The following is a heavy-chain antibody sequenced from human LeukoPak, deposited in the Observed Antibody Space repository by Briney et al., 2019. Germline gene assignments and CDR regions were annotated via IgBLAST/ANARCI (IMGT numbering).Heavy chain of an antibody. CDR2: INHSGST. CDR1: GGSFSGYY. J-gene: IGHJ6*03. Sequence: SETLPLTCALYGGSFSGYYWSWIRQPPGKGREWIGEINHSGSTNYNPSLKSRVTISVDTSKNQFSLKLSSVTAADTAVYYCARGGPTYYDFWSGPNGYYYYMDVWGKGTTVTVSS. D-gene: IGHD3-3*01. CDR3: ARGGPTYYDFWSGPNGYYYYMDV. V-gene: IGHV4-34*01.